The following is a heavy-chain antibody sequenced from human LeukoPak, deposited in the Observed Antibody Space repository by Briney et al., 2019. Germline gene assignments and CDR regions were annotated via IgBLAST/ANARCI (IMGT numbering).Heavy chain of an antibody. J-gene: IGHJ4*02. Sequence: PGGSLRLSCAASGFTFSSYGMHWVRQAPGKGLEWVAFIRFDGSNKYYTNSVKGRFTISRDNSKNMLYLQMNSLRAEETAVYYCAKPHFDYWGQGTLVTVSS. CDR1: GFTFSSYG. V-gene: IGHV3-30*02. CDR2: IRFDGSNK. CDR3: AKPHFDY.